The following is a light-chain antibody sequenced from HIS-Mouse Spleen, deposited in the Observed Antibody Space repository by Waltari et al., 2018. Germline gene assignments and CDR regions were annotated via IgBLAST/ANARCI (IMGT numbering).Light chain of an antibody. CDR1: TSNIGSNY. V-gene: IGLV1-47*01. Sequence: QSVLTQPPSASGTPGQRVTISCSGSTSNIGSNYVYWYQQLQGTAPKLPSYRKTPRTSGVPTRFSGSRSGDLASLAIRGLRSEDEADYYCAAWDDSLSGAVCGGGTKLTVL. CDR2: RKT. CDR3: AAWDDSLSGAV. J-gene: IGLJ3*02.